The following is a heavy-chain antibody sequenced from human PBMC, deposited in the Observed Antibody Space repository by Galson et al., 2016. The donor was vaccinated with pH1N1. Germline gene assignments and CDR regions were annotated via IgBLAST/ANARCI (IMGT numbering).Heavy chain of an antibody. Sequence: SLRLSCAASGSNSDYNMNWVRLAPGKGLEWVSSISGSGGRKHYADSVQGRFIISRDNSKNTLYLQMNSLRAGDTALYFCAKGGYGDYGLDVFDIWGQGTLVTVS. D-gene: IGHD4-17*01. CDR2: ISGSGGRK. CDR1: GSNSDYN. CDR3: AKGGYGDYGLDVFDI. J-gene: IGHJ4*02. V-gene: IGHV3-23*01.